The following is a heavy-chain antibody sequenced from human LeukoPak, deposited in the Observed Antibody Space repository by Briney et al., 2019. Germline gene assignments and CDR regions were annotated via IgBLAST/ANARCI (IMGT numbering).Heavy chain of an antibody. D-gene: IGHD3-22*01. J-gene: IGHJ5*02. V-gene: IGHV3-74*01. CDR1: GFTFSSYW. CDR2: INSDGINT. Sequence: GSLRLSCAASGFTFSSYWMHWVRQAPGKGLVWVSRINSDGINTSYADSVKGRFTISRDNAKNTLNLQMNSLRAEDTAVYYCARDLGQYYDTSDNWFDPWGQGTLVTVSS. CDR3: ARDLGQYYDTSDNWFDP.